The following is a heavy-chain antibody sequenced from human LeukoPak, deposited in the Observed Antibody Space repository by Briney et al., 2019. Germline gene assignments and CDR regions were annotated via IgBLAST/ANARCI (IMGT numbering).Heavy chain of an antibody. CDR3: ARIGDYGSGSEGFDP. Sequence: ASVKVSCKASGYTFTSYYIHWVRQAPGQGLEWMGIISPSVGTTTYAQKLEGRVTMTRDTSTTTVYIELRSLRSEDTAVYYCARIGDYGSGSEGFDPWGQGTLVTVSS. J-gene: IGHJ5*02. V-gene: IGHV1-46*04. D-gene: IGHD3-10*01. CDR1: GYTFTSYY. CDR2: ISPSVGTT.